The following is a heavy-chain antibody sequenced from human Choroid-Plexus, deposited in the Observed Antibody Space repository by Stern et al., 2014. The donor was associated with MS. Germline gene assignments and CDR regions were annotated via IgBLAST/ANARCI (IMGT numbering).Heavy chain of an antibody. CDR3: AKDRQYLTFFFDF. CDR2: RSYDGSK. J-gene: IGHJ4*02. CDR1: GLSFSSFP. D-gene: IGHD2/OR15-2a*01. Sequence: PLLQSGPPPLHPAPPLPLPCAPSGLSFSSFPIPRARQAPAPGPAWVALRSYDGSKDYADSVKGRFAISRDNSKNTLYLQMNSLRAEDTAVYYCAKDRQYLTFFFDFWGQGSLVTVSS. V-gene: IGHV3-30*18.